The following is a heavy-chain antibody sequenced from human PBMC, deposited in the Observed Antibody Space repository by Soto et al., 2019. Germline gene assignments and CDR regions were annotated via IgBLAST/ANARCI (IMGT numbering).Heavy chain of an antibody. J-gene: IGHJ6*02. D-gene: IGHD3-10*01. CDR3: ARSRITMGRGCLDV. Sequence: ASVKVSCKDSGYTFTSYGISWVRQAPGQGLEWMGWISAYTGNTNYAQKLQGRVTMTTVTGTSTAYMELRSLRSDDTAVYYCARSRITMGRGCLDVGGQGTTVTVSS. V-gene: IGHV1-18*04. CDR2: ISAYTGNT. CDR1: GYTFTSYG.